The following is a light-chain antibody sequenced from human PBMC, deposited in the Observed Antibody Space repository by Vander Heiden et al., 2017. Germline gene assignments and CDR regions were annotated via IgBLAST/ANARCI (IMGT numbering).Light chain of an antibody. V-gene: IGKV3-15*01. CDR1: RSVTNN. CDR3: QQDYNWAKT. J-gene: IGKJ2*01. Sequence: VLTQSPATLSVSPGERATLSCRASRSVTNNLAWYQQRHGQSPRLLIYGISTSATGTRPTFSGSGDGRDFTLSISSLLSEDVAVYDCQQDYNWAKTFGEGTKVEIK. CDR2: GIS.